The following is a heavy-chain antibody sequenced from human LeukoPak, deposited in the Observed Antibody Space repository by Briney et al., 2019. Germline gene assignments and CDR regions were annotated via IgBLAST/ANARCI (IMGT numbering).Heavy chain of an antibody. Sequence: SETLSLTCTVSGGSISTDTNYWAWIRQPPGKGLEWIGSIFYSGITYYNRSLKSPVTISVDTSQNQFSLKLSSVTAADTAVYYCARLRVDYLPDYWGQGTLVTVSS. CDR1: GGSISTDTNY. V-gene: IGHV4-39*01. CDR2: IFYSGIT. J-gene: IGHJ4*02. CDR3: ARLRVDYLPDY. D-gene: IGHD4-11*01.